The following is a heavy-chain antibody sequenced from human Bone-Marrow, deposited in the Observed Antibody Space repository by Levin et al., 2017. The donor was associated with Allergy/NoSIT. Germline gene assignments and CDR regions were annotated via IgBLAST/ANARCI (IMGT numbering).Heavy chain of an antibody. CDR2: ISSSSSYI. V-gene: IGHV3-21*01. Sequence: ETLSLTCAASGFTFSSYSMNWVRQAPGKGLEWVSSISSSSSYIYYADSVKGRFTISRDNAKNSLYLQMNSLRAEDTAVYYCARLLTARTTVTTSGSGPYWGQGTLVTVSS. CDR1: GFTFSSYS. J-gene: IGHJ4*02. D-gene: IGHD4-17*01. CDR3: ARLLTARTTVTTSGSGPY.